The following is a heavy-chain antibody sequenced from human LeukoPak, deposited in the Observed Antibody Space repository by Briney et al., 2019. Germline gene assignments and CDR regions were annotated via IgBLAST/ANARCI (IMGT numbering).Heavy chain of an antibody. CDR3: ARGGAYDSSGYYYKTQPDY. Sequence: ASVKVSCKASGYTFTGYYMHWVRQAPGQGLEWMGWINPNSGGTNYAQKFQGRVTMTRDTSISTAYMELSRLRSDDTAVYYCARGGAYDSSGYYYKTQPDYWGQGTLVTVSS. V-gene: IGHV1-2*02. D-gene: IGHD3-22*01. CDR2: INPNSGGT. CDR1: GYTFTGYY. J-gene: IGHJ4*02.